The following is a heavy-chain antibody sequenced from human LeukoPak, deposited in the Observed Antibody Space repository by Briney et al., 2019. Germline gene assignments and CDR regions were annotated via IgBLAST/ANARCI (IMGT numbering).Heavy chain of an antibody. V-gene: IGHV3-7*01. CDR1: GFTFSSYW. CDR2: INQDGSDK. D-gene: IGHD5-18*01. J-gene: IGHJ4*02. CDR3: ASGYNYGYMDY. Sequence: GGSLRLSCAASGFTFSSYWMNWVRQAPGKGLEWVANINQDGSDKYYVDSVKGRFTISRDNAKNSLYLQMNSLRAEDTAVYYCASGYNYGYMDYWGQGTLVTVSS.